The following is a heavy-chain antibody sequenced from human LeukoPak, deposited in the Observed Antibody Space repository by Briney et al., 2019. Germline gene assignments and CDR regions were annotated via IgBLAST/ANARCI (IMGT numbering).Heavy chain of an antibody. CDR1: GGSISSSSYF. CDR2: IYNDGST. J-gene: IGHJ4*02. Sequence: PSETLSLTCTVSGGSISSSSYFWVWIRQPPGKRLEWIGSIYNDGSTYNNPSLKSRVTISVDTSKNQFSLEVSSVTAADTAVYYCARDRQQLVRGDHFDYWGQGTLVTVSS. V-gene: IGHV4-39*07. D-gene: IGHD1-1*01. CDR3: ARDRQQLVRGDHFDY.